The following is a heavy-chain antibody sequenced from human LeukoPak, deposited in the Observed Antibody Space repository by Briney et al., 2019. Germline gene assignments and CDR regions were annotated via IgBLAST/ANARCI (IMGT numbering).Heavy chain of an antibody. J-gene: IGHJ6*03. V-gene: IGHV3-48*03. CDR1: GFTFSSYE. Sequence: GGSLRLSCAASGFTFSSYEMNWVRQAPGKGLEWVSYISSSGSTIYYADSVKGRLTISRDNAKNSLYLQMNSLRAEDTAVYYCARDPEPTNYNYYYSYYMDVWGKGTTVTVSS. CDR3: ARDPEPTNYNYYYSYYMDV. D-gene: IGHD3-10*01. CDR2: ISSSGSTI.